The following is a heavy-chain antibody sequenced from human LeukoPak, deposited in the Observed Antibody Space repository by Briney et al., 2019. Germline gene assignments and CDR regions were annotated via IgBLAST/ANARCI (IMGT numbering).Heavy chain of an antibody. J-gene: IGHJ4*02. Sequence: SETLSLTCTVSGGSISSSRYYWGWIRQTPGKGLEWIGSIYYSGSTFHYSPSLKGRVTISVDAPKNQFSLNVTSVTATDTAVYYCARHWSYYDSAVHYYDHWGQGTLVTVTS. CDR3: ARHWSYYDSAVHYYDH. CDR1: GGSISSSRYY. V-gene: IGHV4-39*01. CDR2: IYYSGSTF. D-gene: IGHD3-22*01.